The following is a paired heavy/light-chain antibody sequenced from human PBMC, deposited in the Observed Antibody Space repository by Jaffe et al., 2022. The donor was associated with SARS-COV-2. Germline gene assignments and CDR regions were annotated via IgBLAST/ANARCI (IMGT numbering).Light chain of an antibody. CDR3: NSRGITGFSWV. J-gene: IGLJ3*02. CDR2: AEN. Sequence: SSELTQDPAVSVALGQTVRITCQGDILRTYYSSWYQQRPGQAPVLVLYAENNRPSGIPDRFSGSRSGNTASLTITGAQAEDEADYYCNSRGITGFSWVFGGGTKLTVL. CDR1: ILRTYY. V-gene: IGLV3-19*01.
Heavy chain of an antibody. CDR2: INPSGETT. V-gene: IGHV1-46*01. Sequence: QVRLVQSGTEVKKPGASVKISCKASGYAFTRHWMHWVRQVPGQGFEWMGVINPSGETTSYAQKFQGRVAMTWDTSTNTDYMQLSSLTSEDTAVYYCARDNSMVREGISGWWFDPWGQGTLVTVSS. CDR3: ARDNSMVREGISGWWFDP. CDR1: GYAFTRHW. D-gene: IGHD6-19*01. J-gene: IGHJ5*02.